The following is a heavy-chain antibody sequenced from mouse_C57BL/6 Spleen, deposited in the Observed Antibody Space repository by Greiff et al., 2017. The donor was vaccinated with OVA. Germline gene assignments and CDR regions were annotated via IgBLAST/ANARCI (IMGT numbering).Heavy chain of an antibody. Sequence: VQLQQSGPELVKPGASVKISCKASGYAFSSSWMNWVKQRPGKGLEWIGRIYPGDGDTNYNGKFKGKATLTADKSSSTAYMQLSSLTSEDSAVYVCARRGYGNYVDYFDYWGQGTTLTVSS. CDR1: GYAFSSSW. CDR3: ARRGYGNYVDYFDY. J-gene: IGHJ2*01. V-gene: IGHV1-82*01. CDR2: IYPGDGDT. D-gene: IGHD2-1*01.